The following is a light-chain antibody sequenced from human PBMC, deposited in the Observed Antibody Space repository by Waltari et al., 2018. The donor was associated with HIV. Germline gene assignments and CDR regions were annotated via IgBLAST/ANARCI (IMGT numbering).Light chain of an antibody. CDR1: ILGSNS. CDR2: DDD. Sequence: YVLTQPPPVPVAPGHTSRLTCSAHILGSNSVHRYQQRPGQAPVLGVYDDDARPAGIPVRISGSTSGNTATLTIRRVEAGDEADYYCQVWDSGSGHHVFGGGTKVTVL. J-gene: IGLJ1*01. V-gene: IGLV3-21*02. CDR3: QVWDSGSGHHV.